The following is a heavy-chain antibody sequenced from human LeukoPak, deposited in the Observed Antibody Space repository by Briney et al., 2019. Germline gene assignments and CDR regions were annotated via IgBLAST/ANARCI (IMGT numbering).Heavy chain of an antibody. CDR2: ISGSGGST. J-gene: IGHJ4*02. CDR3: AKALLGYCSGGSCSLFDY. D-gene: IGHD2-15*01. V-gene: IGHV3-23*01. Sequence: PGGSLRLSCAASGFTFSGYAMSWVRQAPGKGLEWVSAISGSGGSTYYADSVKGRFTISRDNSKNTLYLQMNSLRAEDTAVYYCAKALLGYCSGGSCSLFDYWGQGTLVTVSS. CDR1: GFTFSGYA.